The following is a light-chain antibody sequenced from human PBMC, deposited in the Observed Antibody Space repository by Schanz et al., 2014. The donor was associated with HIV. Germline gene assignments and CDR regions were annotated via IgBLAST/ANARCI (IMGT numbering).Light chain of an antibody. V-gene: IGLV2-14*01. CDR1: NSDIGGHDY. CDR2: EVS. J-gene: IGLJ1*01. Sequence: QSALTQPATVSGSPGQSITVSCTGTNSDIGGHDYVSWYQQHPDKAPKLMIYEVSKRPSGVSNRFSGSKSGNTASLTISGLQPEDEADYYCNSYSHSNTYVFGSGTKLTVL. CDR3: NSYSHSNTYV.